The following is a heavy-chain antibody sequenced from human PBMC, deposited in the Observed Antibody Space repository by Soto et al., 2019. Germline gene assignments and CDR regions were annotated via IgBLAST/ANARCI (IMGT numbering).Heavy chain of an antibody. Sequence: QVQLVESGGGVVQPGRSLRLSCAASGFTFSSYAMHWVRQAPGKGLEWVAVISYDGSNKYYAYSVKGRCTISGDNSKNPLYLQMSSLRAEDAAVYYCARVGVVVPADIDYWGQGHMVTVAS. CDR3: ARVGVVVPADIDY. J-gene: IGHJ4*02. CDR1: GFTFSSYA. D-gene: IGHD2-2*01. V-gene: IGHV3-30-3*01. CDR2: ISYDGSNK.